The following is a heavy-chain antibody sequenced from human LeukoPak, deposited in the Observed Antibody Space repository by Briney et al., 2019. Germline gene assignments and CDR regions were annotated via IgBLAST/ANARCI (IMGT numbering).Heavy chain of an antibody. J-gene: IGHJ4*02. CDR1: GITFSDYA. CDR3: AKQLGYCSDGSCYFPY. Sequence: PGGSLRLSCAASGITFSDYAMSWVRQAPGKGLEWVSAISPNGGTTNYADSAKGRFTISRDNSRNTLYLQMNSLRAEDTAVYYCAKQLGYCSDGSCYFPYWGQGTLVTVSS. CDR2: ISPNGGTT. V-gene: IGHV3-23*01. D-gene: IGHD2-15*01.